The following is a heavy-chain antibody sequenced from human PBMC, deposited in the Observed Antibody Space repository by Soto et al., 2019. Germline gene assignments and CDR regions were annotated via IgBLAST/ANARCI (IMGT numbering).Heavy chain of an antibody. J-gene: IGHJ4*02. CDR2: ISSSTYYI. CDR1: GFTFSSYS. V-gene: IGHV3-21*01. Sequence: SGGSLRLSCAASGFTFSSYSMNWVRQAPGKGLEWVSSISSSTYYISYADSLKGRFTISRDNAKNSLYLQMNSLRAEDTAVYYCARVGYCSGGSCHNFDYWGQGTLVTVSS. D-gene: IGHD2-15*01. CDR3: ARVGYCSGGSCHNFDY.